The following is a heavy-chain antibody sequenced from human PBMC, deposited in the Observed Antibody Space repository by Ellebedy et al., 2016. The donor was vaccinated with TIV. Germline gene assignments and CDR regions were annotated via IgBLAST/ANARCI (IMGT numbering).Heavy chain of an antibody. Sequence: GESLKISCAASGFSFTYAMHWVRQAPGKGLEWVAVISYDGRDRYYADSVKGRFTISRDNSKNTLYLQMSSMRAEDTAVYYCARGSGSYKEYFQDWGQGTQVTVSS. D-gene: IGHD1-26*01. CDR2: ISYDGRDR. CDR3: ARGSGSYKEYFQD. J-gene: IGHJ1*01. V-gene: IGHV3-30*04. CDR1: GFSFTYA.